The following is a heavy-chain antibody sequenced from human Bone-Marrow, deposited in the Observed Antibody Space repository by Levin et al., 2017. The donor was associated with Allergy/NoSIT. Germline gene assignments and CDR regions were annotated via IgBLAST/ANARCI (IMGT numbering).Heavy chain of an antibody. D-gene: IGHD3-10*01. J-gene: IGHJ3*02. CDR3: ARGFGEFLLYDAFDI. CDR1: GFTFSSYA. V-gene: IGHV3-30-3*01. Sequence: GGSLRLSCAASGFTFSSYAMHWVRQAPGKGLEWVAVISYDGSNKYYADSVKGRFTISRDNSKNTLYLQMNSLRAEDTAVYYCARGFGEFLLYDAFDIWGQGTMVTVSS. CDR2: ISYDGSNK.